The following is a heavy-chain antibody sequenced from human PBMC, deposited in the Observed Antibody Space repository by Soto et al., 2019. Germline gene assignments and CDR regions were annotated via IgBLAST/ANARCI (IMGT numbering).Heavy chain of an antibody. CDR1: GYSFTSYW. D-gene: IGHD3-9*01. J-gene: IGHJ6*02. V-gene: IGHV5-51*01. Sequence: GESLKISCKGSGYSFTSYWIGWVRQMPGEGLEWMGIIHPGDSDTRYSPSFQGQVTISADKSISTAYLQWSSLKASDTAMYYCARLRYFDWLSHYYYYGMDVWGQGTTVTVSS. CDR2: IHPGDSDT. CDR3: ARLRYFDWLSHYYYYGMDV.